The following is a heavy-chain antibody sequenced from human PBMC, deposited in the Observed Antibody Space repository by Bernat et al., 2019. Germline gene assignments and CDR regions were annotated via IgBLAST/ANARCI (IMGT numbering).Heavy chain of an antibody. V-gene: IGHV3-66*03. J-gene: IGHJ4*02. CDR2: IYSGGST. D-gene: IGHD3-9*01. CDR1: GFTVSTNY. CDR3: AREVFNYDILTGLDY. Sequence: EVQLVESGGGLIQPGGSLRLSCAASGFTVSTNYMSWVRQAPGKGLEWVSLIYSGGSTYYADSVKGRFTISRDNSKNTLYLQMNSLRAEDTAVYYCAREVFNYDILTGLDYWGQGTLVTVSS.